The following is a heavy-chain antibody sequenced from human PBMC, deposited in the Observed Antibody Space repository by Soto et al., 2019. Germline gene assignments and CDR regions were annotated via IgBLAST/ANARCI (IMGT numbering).Heavy chain of an antibody. V-gene: IGHV1-18*01. J-gene: IGHJ4*02. D-gene: IGHD2-8*01. CDR1: GYTFSSYG. CDR2: ISGYNGNA. Sequence: VQLVQSGNEVQRPGASVKVSCKTSGYTFSSYGIIWVRQAPGQGLEWMGWISGYNGNADYAQKFQGRVHMTTDTSTSTVFMELRNLRSDDTALYYCAREGWLVELVYWGQGSLVTVS. CDR3: AREGWLVELVY.